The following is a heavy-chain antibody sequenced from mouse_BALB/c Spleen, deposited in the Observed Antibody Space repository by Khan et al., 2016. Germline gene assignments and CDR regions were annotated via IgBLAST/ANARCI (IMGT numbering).Heavy chain of an antibody. CDR3: ARYYGSSYYAMDY. Sequence: QIQLVQSGPELKKPGETVKIPCKASGYTFTNYGMNWVKQAPGKGLKWMGWINTNTGEPTYAEEFKGRFAFPLETSTSTAYFLIKYPKKEDKAQYFCARYYGSSYYAMDYWGQGTSVTVSS. J-gene: IGHJ4*01. CDR1: GYTFTNYG. CDR2: INTNTGEP. V-gene: IGHV9-3*02. D-gene: IGHD1-1*01.